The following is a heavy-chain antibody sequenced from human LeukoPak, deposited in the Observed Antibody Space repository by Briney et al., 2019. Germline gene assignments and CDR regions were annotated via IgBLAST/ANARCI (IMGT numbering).Heavy chain of an antibody. CDR1: GYSFTSYW. D-gene: IGHD5-18*01. CDR2: IYPGDSDT. V-gene: IGHV5-51*01. J-gene: IGHJ4*02. Sequence: GESLKISCKGSGYSFTSYWIGWVRQMPGKGLEWMGIIYPGDSDTRYSPSFQGQVTISADKSISTAYLQWSSLKASDTAMYYCARHSRRGYSYGYYYLDYWGQGTLVTVSS. CDR3: ARHSRRGYSYGYYYLDY.